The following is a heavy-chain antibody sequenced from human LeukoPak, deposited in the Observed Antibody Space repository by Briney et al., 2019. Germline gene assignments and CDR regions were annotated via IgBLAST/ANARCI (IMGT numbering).Heavy chain of an antibody. CDR2: ISLTGLT. V-gene: IGHV4-4*02. CDR1: GFSFSNTNW. CDR3: SSYNGAFSPFGY. Sequence: PSETLSLTCAVSGFSFSNTNWSSSVRPPPGQGLEWIGEISLTGLTHYNPSLESRVTLTRDTSKNQLSHNPSTVTAADTVEYYCSSYNGAFSPFGYWGQGILVTVLS. J-gene: IGHJ4*02. D-gene: IGHD5-24*01.